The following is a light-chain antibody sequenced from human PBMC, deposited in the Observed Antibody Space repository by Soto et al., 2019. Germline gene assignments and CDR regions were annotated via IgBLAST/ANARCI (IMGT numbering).Light chain of an antibody. CDR2: GAS. J-gene: IGKJ1*01. CDR3: QQYGSSPRT. Sequence: EIVLTQSPGTLSLSPGERATLSCRASQSVSSSYLAWYQQKPGKAPRLLIYGASSRATGIPDRFSGSGSGTDFTFTISRLEPEDFAVYYCQQYGSSPRTFGQGTKVDIK. CDR1: QSVSSSY. V-gene: IGKV3-20*01.